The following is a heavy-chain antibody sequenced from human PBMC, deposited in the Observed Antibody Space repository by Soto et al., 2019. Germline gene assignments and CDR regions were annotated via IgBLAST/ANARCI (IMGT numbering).Heavy chain of an antibody. CDR1: GDSVSSNSAG. D-gene: IGHD6-19*01. Sequence: SQTLSLTCVISGDSVSSNSAGWNWIRQSPSRGLEWLGRTYYKSKWNNDYALSVKSRITINPDTSKNQFSLKLSSVTAADTAVYYCARGLRIAVAGYYFDYWGQGTLVTVSS. J-gene: IGHJ4*02. CDR2: TYYKSKWNN. CDR3: ARGLRIAVAGYYFDY. V-gene: IGHV6-1*01.